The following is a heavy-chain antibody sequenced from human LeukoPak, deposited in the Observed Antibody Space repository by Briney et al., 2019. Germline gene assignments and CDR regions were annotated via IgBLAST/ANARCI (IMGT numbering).Heavy chain of an antibody. V-gene: IGHV3-23*01. CDR3: ARGFLGGTDQYFDS. CDR1: GLTLSNYR. Sequence: GGSLRLSCALSGLTLSNYRMSWVRQAPGKGLEWVAGISDGGGSRNYAHCVKGRFTISRDNPKNTVYLQMNSLRAEDTAVYFCARGFLGGTDQYFDSWGQGTLVTVSS. CDR2: ISDGGGSR. J-gene: IGHJ4*02. D-gene: IGHD6-19*01.